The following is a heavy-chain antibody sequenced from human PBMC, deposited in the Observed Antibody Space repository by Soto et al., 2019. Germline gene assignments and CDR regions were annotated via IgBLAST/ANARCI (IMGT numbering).Heavy chain of an antibody. V-gene: IGHV2-5*02. CDR3: AHRVLRTVFGLVTTTAIYFDF. Sequence: GPTLVNPTQTLTLTCTFSGFSLTTSGVNVGWISQSPGKAPEWLALIYWDDDKRYSPSLKSRLTITKDTSKNQVVLTMANLDPADTATYYCAHRVLRTVFGLVTTTAIYFDFWGQGTPVTVSS. CDR2: IYWDDDK. J-gene: IGHJ4*02. CDR1: GFSLTTSGVN. D-gene: IGHD3-3*01.